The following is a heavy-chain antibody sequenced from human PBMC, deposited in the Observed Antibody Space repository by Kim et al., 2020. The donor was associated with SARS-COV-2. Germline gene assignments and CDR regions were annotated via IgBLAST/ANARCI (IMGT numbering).Heavy chain of an antibody. Sequence: ASVKVSCKASGYTFRGHFIHWVRQSPGQGLEWLGWIKSVSGDTNSAEKFRARVTLTRDPSTSTAYMELSGLTSADTAMYYCAHMGILVFWGQGTMVTV. CDR2: IKSVSGDT. D-gene: IGHD6-13*01. V-gene: IGHV1-2*02. CDR3: AHMGILVF. CDR1: GYTFRGHF. J-gene: IGHJ3*01.